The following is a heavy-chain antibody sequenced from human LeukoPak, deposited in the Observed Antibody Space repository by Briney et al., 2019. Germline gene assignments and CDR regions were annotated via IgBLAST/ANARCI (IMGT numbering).Heavy chain of an antibody. D-gene: IGHD2-15*01. V-gene: IGHV3-21*01. J-gene: IGHJ4*02. Sequence: GGSLRLSCAASGFTFSSYSMNWVRQAPGKGLEWVSSISSSSSYIYYADSVKGRFTIYRDNAINSLYLQMNSLRAEDTAVYYCAVVAGEDPEDPFDFWGRGNLVTVSS. CDR3: AVVAGEDPEDPFDF. CDR2: ISSSSSYI. CDR1: GFTFSSYS.